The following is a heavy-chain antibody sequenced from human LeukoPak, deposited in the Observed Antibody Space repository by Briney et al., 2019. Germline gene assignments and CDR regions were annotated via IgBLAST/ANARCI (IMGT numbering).Heavy chain of an antibody. Sequence: SETLSLTCAVYGGSFSGYYWSWIRRPPGKGLEWIGEINHSGSTNYNPSLKSRVTISVDTSKNQFSLKLSSVTAADTAVYYCARGIIVVVPAAENWFDPWGQGTLVTVSS. CDR1: GGSFSGYY. D-gene: IGHD2-2*01. V-gene: IGHV4-34*01. CDR2: INHSGST. CDR3: ARGIIVVVPAAENWFDP. J-gene: IGHJ5*02.